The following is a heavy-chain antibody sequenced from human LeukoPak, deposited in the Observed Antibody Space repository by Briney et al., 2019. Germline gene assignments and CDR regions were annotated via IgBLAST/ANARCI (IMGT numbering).Heavy chain of an antibody. V-gene: IGHV1-69*06. Sequence: WASVKVSCKVSGYTLTELSMHWVRQAPGKGLEWMGGIIPIFGTANYAQKFQGRVTITADKSTSTAYMELSSLRSEDTAVYYCARDRGYSYGPGDYWGQGTLVTVSS. CDR2: IIPIFGTA. CDR1: GYTLTELS. CDR3: ARDRGYSYGPGDY. J-gene: IGHJ4*02. D-gene: IGHD5-18*01.